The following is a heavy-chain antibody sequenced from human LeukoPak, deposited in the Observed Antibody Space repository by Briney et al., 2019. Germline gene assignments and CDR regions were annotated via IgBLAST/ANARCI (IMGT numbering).Heavy chain of an antibody. D-gene: IGHD5-18*01. Sequence: GGSLRLSCEASGFTFSTFAMIWVRQPPGKGLEWVSSIFPSGGEIHYADSVRGRFTISRDNSKSTLSQQMNSLRAEDTAVYYCAKRGAYSPPYWGQGTLVTVSS. CDR1: GFTFSTFA. V-gene: IGHV3-23*01. J-gene: IGHJ4*02. CDR2: IFPSGGEI. CDR3: AKRGAYSPPY.